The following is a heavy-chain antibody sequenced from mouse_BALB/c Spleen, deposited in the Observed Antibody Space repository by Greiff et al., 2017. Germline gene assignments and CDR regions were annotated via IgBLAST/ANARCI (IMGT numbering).Heavy chain of an antibody. CDR3: ARSRDRGGFDY. Sequence: VQLQQSGPGLVKPSQSLSLTCTVTGYSITSDYAWNWIRQFPGNKLEWMGYISYSGSTSYNPSLKSRISITRDTSKNQFFLQLNSVTTEDTATYYCARSRDRGGFDYWGQGTTLTVSS. V-gene: IGHV3-2*02. J-gene: IGHJ2*01. D-gene: IGHD3-3*01. CDR1: GYSITSDYA. CDR2: ISYSGST.